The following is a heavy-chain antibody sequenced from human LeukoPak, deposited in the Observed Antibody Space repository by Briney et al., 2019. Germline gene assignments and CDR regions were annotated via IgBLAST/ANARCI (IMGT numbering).Heavy chain of an antibody. CDR2: IYSGGST. V-gene: IGHV3-53*01. CDR3: VRDKGGRSGAIYYDAFDV. Sequence: PGGSLRLSCAASGFTVSSNYMSWVRQAPGKGLEWVSVIYSGGSTYYADSVKGRFTISRDNAKNSMYLQMNSLRAEDTAVYYCVRDKGGRSGAIYYDAFDVWGQGTKVTVSS. D-gene: IGHD1-26*01. J-gene: IGHJ3*01. CDR1: GFTVSSNY.